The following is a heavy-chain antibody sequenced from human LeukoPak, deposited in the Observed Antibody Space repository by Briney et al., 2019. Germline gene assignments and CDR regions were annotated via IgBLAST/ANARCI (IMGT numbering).Heavy chain of an antibody. D-gene: IGHD6-13*01. CDR3: ARPALYSDAFDL. CDR1: GGSISSYS. V-gene: IGHV4-59*08. CDR2: IYFSGST. J-gene: IGHJ3*01. Sequence: PSETLSLTCTVSGGSISSYSWHWIRQPPEKGLEWIGYIYFSGSTDYNPSLKTRVTISVDTSKNQFSLRLSSVTAADTAVYYCARPALYSDAFDLWGQGTMVTVSS.